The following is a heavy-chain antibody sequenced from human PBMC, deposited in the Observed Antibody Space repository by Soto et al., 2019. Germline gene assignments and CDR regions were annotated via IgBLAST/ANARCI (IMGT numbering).Heavy chain of an antibody. V-gene: IGHV3-23*01. Sequence: EVQLLESGGGLVQPGGSLRLSCAASGFTFSSYAMSWVRQAPGKGLEWVSAISGSGGSTYYADSVKGRFTISRDNSKNTLYLQMNSLRAEDTAVHYCAKDRVVTPLYYGGMDVWGQGTTVTVSS. CDR3: AKDRVVTPLYYGGMDV. CDR2: ISGSGGST. CDR1: GFTFSSYA. D-gene: IGHD2-21*02. J-gene: IGHJ6*02.